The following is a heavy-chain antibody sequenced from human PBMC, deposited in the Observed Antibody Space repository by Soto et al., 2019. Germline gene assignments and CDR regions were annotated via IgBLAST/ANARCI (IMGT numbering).Heavy chain of an antibody. CDR1: GGSISSGGYY. V-gene: IGHV4-31*03. D-gene: IGHD3-10*01. J-gene: IGHJ4*02. CDR2: IYYSGST. Sequence: QVQLQESGPGLVKPSQTLSLTCTVSGGSISSGGYYWSWIRQHPGKGLEWIGYIYYSGSTYYNPSLKSRVTISVDTSKSQCSLKLSSVTAADTAVYYCASHYYGSGSYLWDYWGQGTLVTVSS. CDR3: ASHYYGSGSYLWDY.